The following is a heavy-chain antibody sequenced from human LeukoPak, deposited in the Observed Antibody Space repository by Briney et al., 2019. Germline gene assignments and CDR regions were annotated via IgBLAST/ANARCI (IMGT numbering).Heavy chain of an antibody. V-gene: IGHV4-34*01. CDR1: GGSFSGYY. D-gene: IGHD2-2*01. J-gene: IGHJ4*02. CDR3: ARGPGNHVRPAANGKRFDY. CDR2: INHSGST. Sequence: PSETLSLTCAVYGGSFSGYYWSWIRQPPGKGLEWIGDINHSGSTNYNPSLKSRVTISVDTSKNQFSLKLSSVTAADTAVYYCARGPGNHVRPAANGKRFDYWGQGTLVTVSS.